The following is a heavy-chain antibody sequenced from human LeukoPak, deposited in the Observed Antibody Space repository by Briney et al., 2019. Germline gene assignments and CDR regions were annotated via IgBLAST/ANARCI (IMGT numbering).Heavy chain of an antibody. CDR2: IYYSGST. J-gene: IGHJ4*02. Sequence: PSETLSLTCTVSGGSISSYYWSWIRQPPGKGLEWIGYIYYSGSTNYNPSLKSRVTISVDTSKNQFSLKLSSVTAADTAVYYCASTFHDYGDYYFDYWGQGTLVTVSS. CDR3: ASTFHDYGDYYFDY. D-gene: IGHD4-17*01. CDR1: GGSISSYY. V-gene: IGHV4-59*01.